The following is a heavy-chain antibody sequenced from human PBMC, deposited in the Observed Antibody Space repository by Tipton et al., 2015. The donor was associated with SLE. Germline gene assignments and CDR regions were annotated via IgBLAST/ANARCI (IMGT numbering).Heavy chain of an antibody. D-gene: IGHD2-21*01. CDR1: GGSISSSSYY. CDR2: IYYSGST. V-gene: IGHV4-39*07. Sequence: TLSLTCTVSGGSISSSSYYWGWIRQPPGKGLEWIGGIYYSGSTYYNPSLKSRVTISVDTSKNQFSLKLSSVTAADTAVYYCARDDSWAYCGGDCGGYFDLWGRGTLVTVSS. CDR3: ARDDSWAYCGGDCGGYFDL. J-gene: IGHJ2*01.